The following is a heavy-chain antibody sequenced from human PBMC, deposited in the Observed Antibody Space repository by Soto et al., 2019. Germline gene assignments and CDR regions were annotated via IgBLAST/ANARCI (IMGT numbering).Heavy chain of an antibody. V-gene: IGHV1-69*18. Sequence: QVQLVQSGAEVRKPGSSVKVSCKASGGTLSSIAIXXVRQAXXLGLVWMGXIVPIFGTTDNAQKFQGRVTITADESTGTVYMEMTSLRSEDTAMYYCATDTXMFRGXXXDTPWFETWGQGTLVTVSS. D-gene: IGHD3-10*01. CDR3: ATDTXMFRGXXXDTPWFET. CDR1: GGTLSSIA. J-gene: IGHJ5*02. CDR2: IVPIFGTT.